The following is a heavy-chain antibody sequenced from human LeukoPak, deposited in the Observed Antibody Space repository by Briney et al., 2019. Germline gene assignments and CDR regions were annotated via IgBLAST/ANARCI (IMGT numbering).Heavy chain of an antibody. J-gene: IGHJ4*02. CDR3: AISIVGATYFDY. V-gene: IGHV1-18*01. CDR2: ISAYNGNT. Sequence: GASVKVSCTAPGYTFTSYGISWVRQAPGQGLEWMGWISAYNGNTNYAQKLQGRVTMTTDTSTSTAYMELRSLRSDDTAVYYCAISIVGATYFDYWGQGTLVTVSS. D-gene: IGHD1-26*01. CDR1: GYTFTSYG.